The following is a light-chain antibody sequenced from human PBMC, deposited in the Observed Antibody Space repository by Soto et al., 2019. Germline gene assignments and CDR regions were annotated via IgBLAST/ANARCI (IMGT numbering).Light chain of an antibody. CDR3: HQRQSWPRT. CDR2: DTS. J-gene: IGKJ1*01. CDR1: QTVSSK. V-gene: IGKV3-11*01. Sequence: EIVLTQSPVTLSLSPGERATLSCRASQTVSSKLAWYQHKPGQAPRLLIYDTSNRAGGIPARFSGSGSGTDFTLTISSLEPEDFAVYYCHQRQSWPRTFGQGTKVDIK.